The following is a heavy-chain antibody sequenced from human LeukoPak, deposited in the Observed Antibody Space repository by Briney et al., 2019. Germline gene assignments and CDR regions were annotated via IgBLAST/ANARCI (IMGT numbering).Heavy chain of an antibody. Sequence: PSETLSLTCTVSGVSISSYYWSWIRQPPGKGLEWIGYIYYSGSTNYNPSLKSRVTISVDTSKNQFSLKLSSVTAADTAVYYCASFPYYYDSSGPYYFDYWGQGTLVTVSS. CDR3: ASFPYYYDSSGPYYFDY. CDR1: GVSISSYY. D-gene: IGHD3-22*01. J-gene: IGHJ4*02. V-gene: IGHV4-59*01. CDR2: IYYSGST.